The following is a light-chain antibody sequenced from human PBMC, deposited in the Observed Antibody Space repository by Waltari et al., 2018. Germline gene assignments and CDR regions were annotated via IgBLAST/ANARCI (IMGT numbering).Light chain of an antibody. CDR2: EIN. J-gene: IGLJ2*01. CDR1: SSYSSIYEL. CDR3: ASYASSVTGGL. Sequence: QSALTQPPPVSRSPGQPLTIPCPGTSSYSSIYELLCWYQHHPDKAPKLIIYEINKRPSGVSKRFSGSKSGHTASLTISGLLAEDEADYYCASYASSVTGGLFGGGTRLTVL. V-gene: IGLV2-23*02.